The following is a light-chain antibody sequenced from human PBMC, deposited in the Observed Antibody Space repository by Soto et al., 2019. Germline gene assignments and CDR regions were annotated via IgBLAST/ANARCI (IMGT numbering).Light chain of an antibody. Sequence: DIQMTQSPPTLSASVGDRVTITCRASQSITTWLAWYQQKPGKAPKLLIYKAINLQSGVPSRFSGSGSGTEFTLTISSLQPDDFGTYYCQRYNDYQYVFGQGTK. CDR1: QSITTW. J-gene: IGKJ2*01. V-gene: IGKV1-5*03. CDR3: QRYNDYQYV. CDR2: KAI.